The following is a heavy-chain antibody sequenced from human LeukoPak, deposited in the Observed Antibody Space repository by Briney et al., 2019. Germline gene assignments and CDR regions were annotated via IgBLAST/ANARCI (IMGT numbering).Heavy chain of an antibody. V-gene: IGHV1-2*02. CDR3: ARGLYSSSWYHDY. D-gene: IGHD6-13*01. CDR1: GYTFTGYY. Sequence: GASVKVSCKASGYTFTGYYMHWVRQAPGQGLEWMGWINPNSGGTNYAQKFQGRVTMTRDTSISTAYMELSRLRSDDTAVYYCARGLYSSSWYHDYWGQGTLVTVSS. J-gene: IGHJ4*02. CDR2: INPNSGGT.